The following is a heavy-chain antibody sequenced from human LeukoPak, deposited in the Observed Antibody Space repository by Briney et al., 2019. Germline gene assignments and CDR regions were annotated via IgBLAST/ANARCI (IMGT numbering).Heavy chain of an antibody. Sequence: SETLSLTCTVSGGSISSSSYYWGWIRQPPGKGLEWIGSIYYSGSTYYNPSLKSRVTISVDTSKNQFSLKLSSVTAADTAVYYCARLSSNQEAAADPYFDYWGQGTLVTVSS. CDR3: ARLSSNQEAAADPYFDY. D-gene: IGHD6-13*01. V-gene: IGHV4-39*01. J-gene: IGHJ4*02. CDR1: GGSISSSSYY. CDR2: IYYSGST.